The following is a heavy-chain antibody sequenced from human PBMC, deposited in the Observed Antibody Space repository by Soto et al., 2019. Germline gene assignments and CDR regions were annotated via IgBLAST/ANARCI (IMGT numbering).Heavy chain of an antibody. CDR1: GITFSRYA. Sequence: QVEFMQSGGGVVQPGRSLRLSCATSGITFSRYAMHWVRQAPGKRMEWVAVVFFDVQNKYYGASVKGRFTVSRDNSKNTTCLQMNGLRPEDSGVYYCTKGGTVPFDYWGQGSLVSVSS. V-gene: IGHV3-30*18. D-gene: IGHD3-16*01. CDR2: VFFDVQNK. J-gene: IGHJ4*02. CDR3: TKGGTVPFDY.